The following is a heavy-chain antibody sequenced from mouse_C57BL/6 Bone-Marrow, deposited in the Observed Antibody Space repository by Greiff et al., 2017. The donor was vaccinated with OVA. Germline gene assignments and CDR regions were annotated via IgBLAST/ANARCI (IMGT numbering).Heavy chain of an antibody. CDR1: GYTFTSYW. CDR3: ARWELGYYFDY. D-gene: IGHD4-1*01. CDR2: IDPSDSYT. J-gene: IGHJ2*01. Sequence: QVQLQQPGAELVMPGASVKLSCKASGYTFTSYWMHWVKQRPGQGLEWIGEIDPSDSYTNYNQKFKGKSTLTVDKSSSTAYMQLSSLTSEDSAVYYCARWELGYYFDYWGQGTTLTVS. V-gene: IGHV1-69*01.